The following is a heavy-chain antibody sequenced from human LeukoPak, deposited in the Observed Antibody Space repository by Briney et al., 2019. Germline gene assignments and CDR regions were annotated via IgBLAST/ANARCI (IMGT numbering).Heavy chain of an antibody. Sequence: SETLSLTCTVSGGSISSYYRSWIRQPAGKGLEWIGRIYISGSTTYNPSPKSRVTMSVDTSKNQFSLKLSSVTAADTAVYCCARDYGSASGKACHMWGEETMDTVS. J-gene: IGHJ3*02. CDR1: GGSISSYY. D-gene: IGHD6-6*01. CDR3: ARDYGSASGKACHM. CDR2: IYISGST. V-gene: IGHV4-4*07.